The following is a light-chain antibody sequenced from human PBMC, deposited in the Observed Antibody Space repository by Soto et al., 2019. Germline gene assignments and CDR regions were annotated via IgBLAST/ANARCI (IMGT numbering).Light chain of an antibody. Sequence: QSVLTQPASVSGSAGQSITISCTGTSSDVGGYEYVSWYQQHPGRAPKLMIYEVSNRPSGVSNRFSGSKSGNTASLTISGLQAVDEADYYCAAWDDSLNGWVFGGGTQMTV. CDR3: AAWDDSLNGWV. J-gene: IGLJ3*02. CDR1: SSDVGGYEY. V-gene: IGLV2-14*01. CDR2: EVS.